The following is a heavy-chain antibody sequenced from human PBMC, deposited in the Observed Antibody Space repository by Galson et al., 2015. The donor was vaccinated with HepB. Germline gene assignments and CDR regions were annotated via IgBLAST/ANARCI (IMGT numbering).Heavy chain of an antibody. CDR2: TYYRSKWYN. J-gene: IGHJ3*02. CDR3: ARDHLLGYFDWSSRYRGVDI. Sequence: CAISGDSVSSNSAAWNWIRQSPSRGLEWLGRTYYRSKWYNDYAVSVKSRITINPDTSKNQFSLQLNSVTPEDTAVYYCARDHLLGYFDWSSRYRGVDIWGQGTMVIVSS. CDR1: GDSVSSNSAA. D-gene: IGHD3-9*01. V-gene: IGHV6-1*01.